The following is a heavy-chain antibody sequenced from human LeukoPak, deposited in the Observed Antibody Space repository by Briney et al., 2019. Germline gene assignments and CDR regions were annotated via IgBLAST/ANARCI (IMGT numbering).Heavy chain of an antibody. Sequence: GESLKISCKGSGYTFTNYWIGWVRQMPGKGLEFMGIIYPGDSDTRYSPSFQGQVTISADKSISTAYLQWSSLKASDTAMYYCARRSITIFGVANDAFDIWGQGTMVTVSS. CDR1: GYTFTNYW. CDR2: IYPGDSDT. CDR3: ARRSITIFGVANDAFDI. V-gene: IGHV5-51*01. J-gene: IGHJ3*02. D-gene: IGHD3-3*01.